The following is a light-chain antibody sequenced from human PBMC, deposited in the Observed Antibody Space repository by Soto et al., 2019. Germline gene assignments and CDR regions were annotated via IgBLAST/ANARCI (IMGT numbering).Light chain of an antibody. Sequence: DIQMTQSPSTLSASVGDRVTITCRASQSISRSLAWYQQKPGKAPNLLIYDASSLESGVPSRFSGSGFGTEFTLTISSLQPDDFATYYCQQYDSYSWTFGQGTKVEVK. J-gene: IGKJ1*01. CDR3: QQYDSYSWT. V-gene: IGKV1-5*01. CDR1: QSISRS. CDR2: DAS.